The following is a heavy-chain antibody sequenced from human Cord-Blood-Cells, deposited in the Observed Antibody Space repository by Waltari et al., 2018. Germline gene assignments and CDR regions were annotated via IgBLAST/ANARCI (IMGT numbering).Heavy chain of an antibody. D-gene: IGHD3-3*01. V-gene: IGHV4-34*01. J-gene: IGHJ6*02. Sequence: QVQLQQWGAGLLKPSETLSLTCAVYGGSFSGYYWSWIRQPPGKGLEWIGEIKHSGSTNYNPSLKSRVTISVDTSKNQFSLKLSSVTAADTAVYYCARKYDFWSGYYYYYYGMDVWDQGTTVTVSS. CDR1: GGSFSGYY. CDR3: ARKYDFWSGYYYYYYGMDV. CDR2: IKHSGST.